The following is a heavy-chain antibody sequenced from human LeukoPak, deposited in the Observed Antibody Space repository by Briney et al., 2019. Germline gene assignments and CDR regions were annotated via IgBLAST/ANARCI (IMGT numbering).Heavy chain of an antibody. CDR2: IRYDGSNK. Sequence: PGGSLRLSCAASGFTFSSYGMHWVRQAPGKGLEWVAFIRYDGSNKYYADSVKGRFTISRDNSKNTLYLQMNSLRAEDTAVYYTSRGQLWSRDYYYYMDVWGKGTTVTVSS. CDR3: SRGQLWSRDYYYYMDV. V-gene: IGHV3-30*02. D-gene: IGHD5-18*01. CDR1: GFTFSSYG. J-gene: IGHJ6*03.